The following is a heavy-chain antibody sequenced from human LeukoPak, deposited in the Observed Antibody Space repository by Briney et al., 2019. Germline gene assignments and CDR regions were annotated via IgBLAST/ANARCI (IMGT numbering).Heavy chain of an antibody. CDR2: IKYRGDI. V-gene: IGHV4-34*01. D-gene: IGHD2-21*01. CDR1: GGSLKGYH. Sequence: SETLSLTCAVSGGSLKGYHWSWIRQAPGMGLEWIGEIKYRGDIHYKPSLMGRVAISVDTSKNQFSLKLSSVTAADTAVYYCARGSRDTDAFDIWGQGTMVTVSS. CDR3: ARGSRDTDAFDI. J-gene: IGHJ3*02.